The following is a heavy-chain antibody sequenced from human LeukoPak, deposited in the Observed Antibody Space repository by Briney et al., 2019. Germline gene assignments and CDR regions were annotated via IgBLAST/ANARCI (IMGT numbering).Heavy chain of an antibody. CDR3: AKDITFGGVIGPFDY. D-gene: IGHD3-16*02. J-gene: IGHJ4*02. V-gene: IGHV3-23*01. CDR1: GFTFSSYA. Sequence: GGSLRLSCAASGFTFSSYAMSWVRQAPGRGLEWVSSISDSGGSTYHADSVKGRFTISRDNSKNALYLQMNSLSAEDTALYYCAKDITFGGVIGPFDYWGQGTLVTVSS. CDR2: ISDSGGST.